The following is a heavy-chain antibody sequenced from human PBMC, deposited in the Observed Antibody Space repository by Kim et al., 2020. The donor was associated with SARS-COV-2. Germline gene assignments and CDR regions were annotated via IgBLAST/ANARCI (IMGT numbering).Heavy chain of an antibody. CDR3: AKDPNGDYVGAFDT. CDR1: GLTFRNYG. J-gene: IGHJ3*02. D-gene: IGHD2-21*01. CDR2: ILGSCAST. V-gene: IGHV3-23*01. Sequence: GGSLRLSCVASGLTFRNYGMTWVRQAPGKGLDWVSRILGSCASTLYAECVRGRFTSARDNAKNTPYLQMSNLRAEDTAVYYCAKDPNGDYVGAFDTWGRGTMGTFSS.